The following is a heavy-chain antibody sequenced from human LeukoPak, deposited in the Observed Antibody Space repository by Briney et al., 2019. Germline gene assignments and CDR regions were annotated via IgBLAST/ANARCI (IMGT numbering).Heavy chain of an antibody. CDR2: ISGSGGST. D-gene: IGHD6-19*01. Sequence: GGSLRLSCAASGFTFDDYAMHGVRQAPGKGLEWVSGISGSGGSTYYADSVKGRFTISRDNSKNTLYLQMNSLRAEDTAVYYCAKGAVAGNQKPGGYWGQGTLVTVPS. CDR3: AKGAVAGNQKPGGY. J-gene: IGHJ4*02. CDR1: GFTFDDYA. V-gene: IGHV3-23*01.